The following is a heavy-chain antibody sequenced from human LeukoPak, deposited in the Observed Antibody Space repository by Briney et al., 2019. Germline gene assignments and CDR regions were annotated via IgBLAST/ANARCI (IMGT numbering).Heavy chain of an antibody. Sequence: GESLKISCQGSGYFFTSYWIGWVRQMPGKGLEWMGSIFPGDSDTRYSPSFQGQVTISADKSISTAYLQWSSLKASDTAMYYCARLRGPNYGGNSGELDYWGQGTLVTVSS. D-gene: IGHD4-23*01. J-gene: IGHJ4*02. CDR2: IFPGDSDT. CDR3: ARLRGPNYGGNSGELDY. CDR1: GYFFTSYW. V-gene: IGHV5-51*01.